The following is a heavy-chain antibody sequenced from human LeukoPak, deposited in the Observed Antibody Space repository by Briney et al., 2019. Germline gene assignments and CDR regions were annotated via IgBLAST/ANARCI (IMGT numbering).Heavy chain of an antibody. V-gene: IGHV3-74*01. J-gene: IGHJ4*02. Sequence: GGSLRLSCAASGFTFSTYWMHWVRQAPGKGLVWVSRIKSDGITITYADSVKGRFTISRGNAKNTLYLQMNSLRAEDTAVYYCLRDLNWSLDQWGQGTLVTVSS. CDR3: LRDLNWSLDQ. CDR2: IKSDGITI. CDR1: GFTFSTYW. D-gene: IGHD1-20*01.